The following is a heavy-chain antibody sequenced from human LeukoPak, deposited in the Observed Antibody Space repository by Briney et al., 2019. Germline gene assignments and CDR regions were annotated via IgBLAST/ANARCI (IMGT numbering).Heavy chain of an antibody. CDR1: GGSFSGYY. CDR3: ARAPPYYYDSSGYYPNWYFDL. J-gene: IGHJ2*01. Sequence: SETLSLTCAVYGGSFSGYYWGWIRQPPGKGLEWIGEINHSGSTNYNPSLKSRVTISVDTSKNQFSLKLSSVTAADTAVYYCARAPPYYYDSSGYYPNWYFDLWGRGTLVTVSS. D-gene: IGHD3-22*01. V-gene: IGHV4-34*01. CDR2: INHSGST.